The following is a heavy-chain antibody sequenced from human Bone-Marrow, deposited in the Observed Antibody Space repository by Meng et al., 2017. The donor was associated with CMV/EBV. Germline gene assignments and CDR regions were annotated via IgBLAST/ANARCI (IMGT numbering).Heavy chain of an antibody. V-gene: IGHV4-34*01. CDR1: GGSFSGYY. CDR2: INHSGST. J-gene: IGHJ6*02. CDR3: ARGHEHYGMDV. Sequence: GSLRLSCAVYGGSFSGYYWSWIRQPPGKGLEWIGEINHSGSTNYNPSLKSRVTISVDTSKNQFSLKLSSVTAADTAVYYCARGHEHYGMDVWVQGTTVTVSS.